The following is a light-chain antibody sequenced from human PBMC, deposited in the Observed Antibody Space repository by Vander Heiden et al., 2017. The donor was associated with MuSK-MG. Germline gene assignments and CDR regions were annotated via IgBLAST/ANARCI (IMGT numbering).Light chain of an antibody. CDR3: RQALQTPRT. CDR2: LGS. J-gene: IGKJ4*01. CDR1: QSLLHSNGYNY. Sequence: DIVMTQSPLSLPVTPGEPASISCRSSQSLLHSNGYNYLDWYLQKPGQSPQLLIYLGSNRASGVPDRFSGSGSGTDFTLNISRVEAEDVGVYYCRQALQTPRTFGGGTKVEIK. V-gene: IGKV2-28*01.